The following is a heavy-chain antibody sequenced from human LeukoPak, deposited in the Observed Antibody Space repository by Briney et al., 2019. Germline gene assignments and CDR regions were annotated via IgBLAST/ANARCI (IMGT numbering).Heavy chain of an antibody. Sequence: ASVKVSCKASGYTFTGFYMYWVRQAPGQGLEWMGWINTNTGIPTYAQGFTGRFVFSLDTSVSTAYLQISSLKAEDTAVYYCARSSGSDYWGQGTLITVSS. D-gene: IGHD6-19*01. J-gene: IGHJ4*02. CDR1: GYTFTGFY. CDR2: INTNTGIP. V-gene: IGHV7-4-1*02. CDR3: ARSSGSDY.